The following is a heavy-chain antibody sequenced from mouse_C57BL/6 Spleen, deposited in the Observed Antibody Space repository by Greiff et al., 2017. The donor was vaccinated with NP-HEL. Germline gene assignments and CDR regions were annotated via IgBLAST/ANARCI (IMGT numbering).Heavy chain of an antibody. CDR3: ARARNFDY. CDR2: INPGSGGT. Sequence: QVQLQQSGAELVRPGPSVKVSCKASGYAFTNYLIEWVKQRPGQGLEWIGVINPGSGGTNYNEKFKGKATLTADKSSSTAYMQLSSLTSEDSAVYFCARARNFDYWGQGTTLTVSS. CDR1: GYAFTNYL. J-gene: IGHJ2*01. V-gene: IGHV1-54*01.